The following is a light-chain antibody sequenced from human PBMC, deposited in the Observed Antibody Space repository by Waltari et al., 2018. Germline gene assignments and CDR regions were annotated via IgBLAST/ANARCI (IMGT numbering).Light chain of an antibody. J-gene: IGLJ3*02. CDR3: AAWDDTLSGPGV. V-gene: IGLV1-47*01. Sequence: QSVLTQPPSASGTPGQRVTISCSGSSSDIGSTYVNWFQQLPGMAPQLLIYNIKQRPAGVPVRFSGSKSGTSASLAISWLRTEDEADYCAAWDDTLSGPGVFGGGANLAVL. CDR1: SSDIGSTY. CDR2: NIK.